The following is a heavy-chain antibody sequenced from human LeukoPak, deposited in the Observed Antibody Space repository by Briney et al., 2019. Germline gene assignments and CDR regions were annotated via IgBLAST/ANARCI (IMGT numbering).Heavy chain of an antibody. CDR1: GYTFTSYG. V-gene: IGHV1-18*01. D-gene: IGHD2-15*01. Sequence: ASVKVSCKASGYTFTSYGISWVRQAPGQGLEWMGWISAYNGNTNYAQKLQGRVTMTIDTSTSTAYMELRSLRSDDTAVYYCARCSGGSCYSGFEYFQHWGQGTLVTVSS. J-gene: IGHJ1*01. CDR2: ISAYNGNT. CDR3: ARCSGGSCYSGFEYFQH.